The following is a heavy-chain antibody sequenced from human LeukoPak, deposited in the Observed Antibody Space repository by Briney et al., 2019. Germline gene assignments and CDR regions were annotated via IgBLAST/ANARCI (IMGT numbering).Heavy chain of an antibody. CDR1: GGSISSSSYY. CDR3: ARLRSSWQDFDY. D-gene: IGHD2-2*01. Sequence: SETLSLTCTVSGGSISSSSYYWGWIRQPPGKGLEWFGSIYYSGSTYYNPSLKSRATISVDTSKNQFSLKLSSVTAADTAVYYCARLRSSWQDFDYWGQGTLVTVSS. CDR2: IYYSGST. J-gene: IGHJ4*02. V-gene: IGHV4-39*01.